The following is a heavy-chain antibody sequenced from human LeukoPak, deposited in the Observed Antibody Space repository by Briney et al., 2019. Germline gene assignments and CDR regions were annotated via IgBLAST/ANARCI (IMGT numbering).Heavy chain of an antibody. J-gene: IGHJ4*02. CDR2: IKSKIDGGTT. Sequence: GGSLRLSCAASGFTLSNAWMSWVRQAPGKGLEWVGRIKSKIDGGTTDYAAPVKGRFTISRDDSKNTLYLQMNSLKTEDTAVYYCTTSLSITMVRGVIIPFDYWGQGTLVTVSS. V-gene: IGHV3-15*01. D-gene: IGHD3-10*01. CDR3: TTSLSITMVRGVIIPFDY. CDR1: GFTLSNAW.